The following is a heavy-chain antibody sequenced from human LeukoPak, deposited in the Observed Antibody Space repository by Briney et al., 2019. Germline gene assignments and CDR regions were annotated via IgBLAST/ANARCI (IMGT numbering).Heavy chain of an antibody. J-gene: IGHJ6*03. D-gene: IGHD1-26*01. CDR3: AKGSGWEMSYYYYYMDV. CDR1: GFTFSSYS. CDR2: ISSSSSYI. Sequence: GGSLRLSCAASGFTFSSYSMNWVRQAPGKGLEWVSSISSSSSYIYYADSVKGRFTISRDNSKNTLYLQMNSLRAEDTAVYYCAKGSGWEMSYYYYYMDVWGKGTTVTISS. V-gene: IGHV3-21*01.